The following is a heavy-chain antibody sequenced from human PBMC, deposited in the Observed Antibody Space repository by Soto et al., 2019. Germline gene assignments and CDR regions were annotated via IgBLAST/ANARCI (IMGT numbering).Heavy chain of an antibody. J-gene: IGHJ4*02. CDR2: ISADRGHT. CDR1: GYILGSYG. Sequence: QVQLVQSAPELTKPGASVKVSCRVSGYILGSYGISWVRLRPGQGLEWMGWISADRGHTKYAHKFQGRVTMTTDTSKATVSMELTNVPADDTAVYFCARDGDQWDQRFCDNWGQGTLVTVTS. D-gene: IGHD1-26*01. CDR3: ARDGDQWDQRFCDN. V-gene: IGHV1-18*01.